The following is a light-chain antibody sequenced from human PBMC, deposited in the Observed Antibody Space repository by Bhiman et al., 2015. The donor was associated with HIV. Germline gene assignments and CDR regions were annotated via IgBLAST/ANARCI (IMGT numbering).Light chain of an antibody. CDR2: DVN. Sequence: QSALTQPRSVSGSPGQSVTISCTGTSSDVGGYDYVSWYQHHPGRAPKFMIYDVNKRPSGVPDRFSASKSGNTASLTISGLQAEDEADYYCCSYADSRGLFGGGTKLTVL. CDR3: CSYADSRGL. J-gene: IGLJ3*02. CDR1: SSDVGGYDY. V-gene: IGLV2-11*01.